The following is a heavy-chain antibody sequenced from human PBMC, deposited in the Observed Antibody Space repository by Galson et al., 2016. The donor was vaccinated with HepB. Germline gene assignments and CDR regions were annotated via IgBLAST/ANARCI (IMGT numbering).Heavy chain of an antibody. CDR3: ATEATFGMGYSFDY. J-gene: IGHJ4*02. Sequence: SLRLSCAASGFTFDDYAMHWVRQAPGKGLEWVSGISWNSVTIGYADSVKGRFIILRDNARNSLYLQMYSLRAEDTAVCYCATEATFGMGYSFDYWGQGSLVTVSS. D-gene: IGHD2-21*01. CDR2: ISWNSVTI. V-gene: IGHV3-9*01. CDR1: GFTFDDYA.